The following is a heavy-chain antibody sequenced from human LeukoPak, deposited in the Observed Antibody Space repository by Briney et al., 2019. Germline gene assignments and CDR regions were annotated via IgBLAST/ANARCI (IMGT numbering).Heavy chain of an antibody. V-gene: IGHV4-4*07. J-gene: IGHJ4*02. CDR3: ARDHQFEGMAAAGTDY. Sequence: SETLSLTCTVSGGSISSYYWSWIRQPAGKGLEWIGRIYTSGSTNYNPSLKSRVTMSVDTSKNQFSLKLSSVTAAATAVYYCARDHQFEGMAAAGTDYWGQGTLVTVSS. CDR1: GGSISSYY. CDR2: IYTSGST. D-gene: IGHD6-13*01.